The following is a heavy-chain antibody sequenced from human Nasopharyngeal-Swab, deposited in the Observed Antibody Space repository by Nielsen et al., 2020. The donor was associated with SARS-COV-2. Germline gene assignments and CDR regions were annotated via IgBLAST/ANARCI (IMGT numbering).Heavy chain of an antibody. J-gene: IGHJ3*02. D-gene: IGHD2-2*01. Sequence: GESLKISCAASGFTFSSYAMHWVRQAPGKGLEWVAVISYDGSNKYYADSVKGRFTISRDNSKNTLCLQMNSLRAEDTAVYYCAREGDIVVVQDAFDIWGQGTMVPVSS. V-gene: IGHV3-30-3*01. CDR2: ISYDGSNK. CDR3: AREGDIVVVQDAFDI. CDR1: GFTFSSYA.